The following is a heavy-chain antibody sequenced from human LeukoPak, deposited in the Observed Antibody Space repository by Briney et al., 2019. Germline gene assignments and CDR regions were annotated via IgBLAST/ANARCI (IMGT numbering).Heavy chain of an antibody. CDR2: ISSSSSYI. V-gene: IGHV3-21*01. D-gene: IGHD1-26*01. Sequence: GGSLRLSCAASGFTFSSYSMNWVRQAPGKGLEWVSSISSSSSYIYYADSVKGRFTISRDNAKNSLYLQMNSLRAEDTAVYYCARDDGGSYYGRRIDYWGQGTLVTVSS. CDR1: GFTFSSYS. CDR3: ARDDGGSYYGRRIDY. J-gene: IGHJ4*02.